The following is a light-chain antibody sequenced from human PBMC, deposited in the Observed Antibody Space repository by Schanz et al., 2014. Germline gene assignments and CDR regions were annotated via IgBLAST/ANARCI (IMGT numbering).Light chain of an antibody. CDR3: STWDDILNGQGV. J-gene: IGLJ3*02. CDR1: SSNIGAGYD. V-gene: IGLV1-40*01. CDR2: GNN. Sequence: QSVLTQPPSVSGAPGQRVTISCTGSSSNIGAGYDVHWYQQLPGTAPQLLMSGNNQRPSGVPARFSGSKSGTSASLAISGLQSDDEADYYCSTWDDILNGQGVFGGGTKLTVL.